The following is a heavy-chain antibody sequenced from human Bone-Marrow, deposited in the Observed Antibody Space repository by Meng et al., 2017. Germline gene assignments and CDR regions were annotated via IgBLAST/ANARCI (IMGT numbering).Heavy chain of an antibody. J-gene: IGHJ6*02. CDR2: ISWDGGSI. V-gene: IGHV3-43D*04. Sequence: ESLEISCTASGFTFGYHAMGWVRPAPGKGLEWGSLISWDGGSIYNADSVKGRFKIVRDNSKHSLYLQMNSLSAEDTDLYYCAKEGYCISNRCYHNYYYGKDVWGQGTMVTVSS. CDR1: GFTFGYHA. D-gene: IGHD2-2*01. CDR3: AKEGYCISNRCYHNYYYGKDV.